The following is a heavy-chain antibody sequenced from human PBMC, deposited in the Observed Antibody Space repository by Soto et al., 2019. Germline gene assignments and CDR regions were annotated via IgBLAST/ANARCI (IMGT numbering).Heavy chain of an antibody. D-gene: IGHD3-10*01. V-gene: IGHV4-31*03. CDR3: ARDIKRVQDG. CDR1: GGSISSGGYY. CDR2: IYYSGST. Sequence: QVQLQESGPGLVKPSQTLSLTCTVSGGSISSGGYYWSWIRQHPGKGLEWIGYIYYSGSTYYNPSRKSRGTIPVDTSKNQFALKRSAVTAADTAVYYCARDIKRVQDGWGQGTTVTVSS. J-gene: IGHJ6*02.